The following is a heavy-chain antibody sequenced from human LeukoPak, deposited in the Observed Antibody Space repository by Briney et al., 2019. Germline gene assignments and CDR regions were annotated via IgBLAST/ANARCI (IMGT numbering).Heavy chain of an antibody. D-gene: IGHD1-1*01. J-gene: IGHJ6*03. V-gene: IGHV3-23*01. Sequence: GGSLRLSCAASGFTFSSYAMSWARQAPGKGLEWVSTLYGSGETTYYADSVKGRFTVSRDNSKNTLYLQMDGLRAEDTAVYYCAKMAGMTRQVYYMDVWGKGATVTVSS. CDR1: GFTFSSYA. CDR3: AKMAGMTRQVYYMDV. CDR2: LYGSGETT.